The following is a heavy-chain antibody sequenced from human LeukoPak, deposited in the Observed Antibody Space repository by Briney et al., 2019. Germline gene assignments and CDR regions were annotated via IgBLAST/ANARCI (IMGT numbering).Heavy chain of an antibody. CDR2: SIPIFGTA. CDR3: ARVGIENSGSFDWDFDY. J-gene: IGHJ4*02. D-gene: IGHD1-26*01. CDR1: GGTFSSYA. Sequence: GASVKVSCKASGGTFSSYAISWVRQAPGQGLEWMGGSIPIFGTANYAQKFQGRVTITTDESTSTAYMELSSLRSEDTAVYYCARVGIENSGSFDWDFDYWGQGTLVTVSS. V-gene: IGHV1-69*05.